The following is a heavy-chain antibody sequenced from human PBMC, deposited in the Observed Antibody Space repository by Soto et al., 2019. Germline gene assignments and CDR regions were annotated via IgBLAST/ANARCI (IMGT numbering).Heavy chain of an antibody. CDR2: ISGSGGST. Sequence: GGSLRLSCAASGFTFSSYAMSWVRQAPGKGLEWVSAISGSGGSTYYADSVKGRFTISRDNSKNTLYLQMNSLRAEDTAVYYCAKRWEYSNYGRGGGYYGMDVWGQGTTVTV. D-gene: IGHD4-4*01. J-gene: IGHJ6*02. CDR3: AKRWEYSNYGRGGGYYGMDV. CDR1: GFTFSSYA. V-gene: IGHV3-23*01.